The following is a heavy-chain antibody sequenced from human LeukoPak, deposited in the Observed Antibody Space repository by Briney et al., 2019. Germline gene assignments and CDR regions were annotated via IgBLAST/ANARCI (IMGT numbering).Heavy chain of an antibody. CDR3: ARHGSWYYFDY. CDR1: GGSISSSSYY. Sequence: SETLSLTCTVSGGSISSSSYYWGWVRQPPGKGLEWIGSIYYSGSTYYNPSLKSRVTISVDTSKNQFSLKLSSVTAADTAVYYCARHGSWYYFDYWGQGTLVTVSS. J-gene: IGHJ4*02. V-gene: IGHV4-39*01. CDR2: IYYSGST. D-gene: IGHD6-13*01.